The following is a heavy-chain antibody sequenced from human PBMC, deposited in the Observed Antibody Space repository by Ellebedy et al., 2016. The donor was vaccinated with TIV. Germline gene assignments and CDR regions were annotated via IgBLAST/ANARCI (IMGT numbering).Heavy chain of an antibody. J-gene: IGHJ4*02. D-gene: IGHD3-9*01. CDR3: TKGFYWD. Sequence: GESLKISXAASGFTFSNYAMSWVRQAPGKGLEWVSTFSSSDDDTYYADSVKGRFTISRDDSKNTLYLQMNSLRAEDTAVYYCTKGFYWDWGQGTLVTVAS. CDR1: GFTFSNYA. V-gene: IGHV3-23*01. CDR2: FSSSDDDT.